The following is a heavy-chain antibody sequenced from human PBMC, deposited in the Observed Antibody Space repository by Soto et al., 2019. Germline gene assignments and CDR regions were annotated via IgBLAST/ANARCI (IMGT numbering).Heavy chain of an antibody. J-gene: IGHJ4*02. CDR2: INVGNGST. Sequence: QVQFVQSGAEVKKPGASVKVSCKTPSYTFTRYNIHWVRQAPRQRLEWMGWINVGNGSTRYSQKFQGRLTLTRDTPGNTAYLELNSLISEDTAVYYCATPQDYDGCLHSWGQGTLVTVSS. CDR1: SYTFTRYN. CDR3: ATPQDYDGCLHS. V-gene: IGHV1-3*01. D-gene: IGHD3-22*01.